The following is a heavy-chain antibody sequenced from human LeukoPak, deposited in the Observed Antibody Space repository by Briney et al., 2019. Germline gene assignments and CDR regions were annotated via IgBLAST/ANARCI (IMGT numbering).Heavy chain of an antibody. J-gene: IGHJ6*02. CDR2: IYYNGST. D-gene: IGHD3-10*01. CDR3: ARLRSRGATPYYYGMGV. V-gene: IGHV4-61*05. Sequence: PSETLSLTCTVSDGSISSSSYYWGWIRQPPGKGLEYIGYIYYNGSTNYNPSLKGRLTMSVDTSKNQFSLNLNSVTAADTAVYYCARLRSRGATPYYYGMGVWGQGTTVTVSS. CDR1: DGSISSSSYY.